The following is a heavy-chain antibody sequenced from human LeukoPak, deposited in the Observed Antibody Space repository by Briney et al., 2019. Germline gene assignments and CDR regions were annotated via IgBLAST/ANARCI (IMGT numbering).Heavy chain of an antibody. Sequence: GGSLRLSCAASGFTFSSYSMNWVRQAPGKGLEWVSSISSSSSYIYYADSVKGRFTISRDNAKNSLYLQMNSLRAEDTAVYYCAKDGYDFWSGYYRDDAFDIWGQGTMVTVSS. CDR1: GFTFSSYS. V-gene: IGHV3-21*01. CDR2: ISSSSSYI. J-gene: IGHJ3*02. CDR3: AKDGYDFWSGYYRDDAFDI. D-gene: IGHD3-3*01.